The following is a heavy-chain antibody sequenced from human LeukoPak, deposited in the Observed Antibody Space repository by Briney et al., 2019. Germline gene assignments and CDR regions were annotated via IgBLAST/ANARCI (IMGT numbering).Heavy chain of an antibody. CDR2: IYSGGST. D-gene: IGHD6-13*01. CDR1: GFTVSSNY. CDR3: ARGLVAAAGNNFDY. J-gene: IGHJ4*02. Sequence: GGSLRLSCAASGFTVSSNYMSWVRRAPGKGLEWVSVIYSGGSTYDADSVKGRFTISRDNSRNTLYLQMNSLRAEDTAVYYCARGLVAAAGNNFDYWGQGTLVTVSS. V-gene: IGHV3-53*01.